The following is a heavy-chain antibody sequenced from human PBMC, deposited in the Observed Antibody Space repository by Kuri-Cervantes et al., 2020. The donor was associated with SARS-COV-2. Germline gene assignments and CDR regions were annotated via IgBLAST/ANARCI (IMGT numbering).Heavy chain of an antibody. CDR3: TRGTSQTYYYYYYMDV. Sequence: GGSLRLSCAASGFTFSGSAMHWVRQASGKGLEWVGHIRSKANSYATAYAASVKGRFTISRDDSKNTAYLQMNSLKTEDTAVNYCTRGTSQTYYYYYYMDVWGKGTTVTVSS. CDR1: GFTFSGSA. V-gene: IGHV3-73*01. CDR2: IRSKANSYAT. D-gene: IGHD2-2*01. J-gene: IGHJ6*03.